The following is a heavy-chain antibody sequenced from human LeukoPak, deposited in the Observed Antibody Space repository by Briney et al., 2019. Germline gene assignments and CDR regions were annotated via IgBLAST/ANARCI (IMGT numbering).Heavy chain of an antibody. CDR3: AREPLVHLVMVYAIAGFFDY. Sequence: SETLSLTCTVSGGSISSGDYYWSWIRQPPGKGLEWIGYIYYSGSTYYNPSLKSRVTISVDTSKNQFSLKLSSVTAADTAVYYCAREPLVHLVMVYAIAGFFDYWGQGTLVTVSS. V-gene: IGHV4-30-4*01. CDR2: IYYSGST. D-gene: IGHD2-8*01. CDR1: GGSISSGDYY. J-gene: IGHJ4*02.